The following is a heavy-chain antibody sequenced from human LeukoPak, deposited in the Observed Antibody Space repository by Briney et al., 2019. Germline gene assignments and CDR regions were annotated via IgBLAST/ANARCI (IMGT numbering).Heavy chain of an antibody. CDR3: ARDVGVDY. D-gene: IGHD1-26*01. CDR1: GFTFSRYW. J-gene: IGHJ4*02. Sequence: GGSLRLSCAASGFTFSRYWMSWVRQAPGKGLEWVSNIIQDGSEKYYVDSVKGRFTISRDNAKNSLYLQMNSLRAEDTAVYYCARDVGVDYWGQGTLVTVSS. V-gene: IGHV3-7*01. CDR2: IIQDGSEK.